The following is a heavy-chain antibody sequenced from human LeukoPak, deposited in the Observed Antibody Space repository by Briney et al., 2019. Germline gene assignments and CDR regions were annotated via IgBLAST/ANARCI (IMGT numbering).Heavy chain of an antibody. CDR3: ARVDNYYDSSRFSC. CDR2: ISSSSSYI. D-gene: IGHD3-22*01. V-gene: IGHV3-21*01. Sequence: GGSLRLSCAASGFTFSSYSMNWVRQAPGKGLEWVSSISSSSSYIYYADSVKGRFTISRDNAKNSLYLQMNSLRAEDAAVYYCARVDNYYDSSRFSCWGQGTLVTVSS. J-gene: IGHJ4*02. CDR1: GFTFSSYS.